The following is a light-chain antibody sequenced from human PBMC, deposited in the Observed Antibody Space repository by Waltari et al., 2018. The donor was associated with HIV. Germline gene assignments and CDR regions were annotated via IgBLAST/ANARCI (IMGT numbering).Light chain of an antibody. J-gene: IGKJ4*01. CDR2: GAS. V-gene: IGKV3-20*01. CDR3: QQYGSSPLT. CDR1: QSVSSSY. Sequence: EIVLTQSPGTLSLSPGERATLSCRASQSVSSSYLAWYQQRPGQAPRLLLYGASSRATGIPDRFRGSGSGTDFTLTISRLEPGDFAVYYCQQYGSSPLTFGGGTKVEIK.